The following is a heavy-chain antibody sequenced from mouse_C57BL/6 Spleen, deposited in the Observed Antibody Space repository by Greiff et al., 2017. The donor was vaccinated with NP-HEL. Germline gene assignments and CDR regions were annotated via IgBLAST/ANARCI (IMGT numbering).Heavy chain of an antibody. J-gene: IGHJ3*01. CDR1: GYTFTSYW. Sequence: VQLQQPGAELVKPGASVKMSCKASGYTFTSYWITWVKQRPGQGLEWIGDIYPGSGSTNYNEKFKSKATLTVDTSSSTAYMQLSSLTSEDSAVYYCARWNIVKKWFAYWGQGTLVTVSA. CDR2: IYPGSGST. D-gene: IGHD2-12*01. CDR3: ARWNIVKKWFAY. V-gene: IGHV1-55*01.